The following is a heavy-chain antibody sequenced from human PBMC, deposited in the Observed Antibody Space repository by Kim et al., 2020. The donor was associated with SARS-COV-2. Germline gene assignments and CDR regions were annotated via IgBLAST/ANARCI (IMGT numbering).Heavy chain of an antibody. D-gene: IGHD1-26*01. V-gene: IGHV3-9*01. Sequence: GGSLRLSCAASGFTFGHYVMHWVRQPPGKGPEWVAGIGSDSETMDYADSVKGRFTVSRDNAKNSLYLQMNFLRPEDTALYHCVKDVGGAGPLDYWGRGNLVTVSS. CDR2: IGSDSETM. CDR1: GFTFGHYV. CDR3: VKDVGGAGPLDY. J-gene: IGHJ4*02.